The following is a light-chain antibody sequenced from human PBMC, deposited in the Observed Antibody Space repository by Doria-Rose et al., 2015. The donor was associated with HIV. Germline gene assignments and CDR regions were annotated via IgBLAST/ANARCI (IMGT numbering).Light chain of an antibody. CDR2: DGS. J-gene: IGKJ1*01. V-gene: IGKV3-20*01. CDR3: HQYGTSWT. CDR1: QSFSSTY. Sequence: TQSPGTLSLSPGERATLSCRASQSFSSTYLAWYQQKPGQAPSLLIYDGSTRATGVLAKSSASGSGTDFTLTNNRLEPEDFALYYCHQYGTSWTFGQGTKVEI.